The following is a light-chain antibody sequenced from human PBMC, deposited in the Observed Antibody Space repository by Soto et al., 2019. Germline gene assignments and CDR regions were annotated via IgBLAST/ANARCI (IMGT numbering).Light chain of an antibody. CDR2: DVN. CDR1: SSDVGGYNY. Sequence: QSALTQPRSVSGSPGQSVTISCTGTSSDVGGYNYVSWYQQHPGKAPKLMIYDVNKRPSGVPDRFSGSKSGNTASLTISGLQAEDVADYYCCSYAGSYTLVFGTGTKLTVL. J-gene: IGLJ1*01. V-gene: IGLV2-11*01. CDR3: CSYAGSYTLV.